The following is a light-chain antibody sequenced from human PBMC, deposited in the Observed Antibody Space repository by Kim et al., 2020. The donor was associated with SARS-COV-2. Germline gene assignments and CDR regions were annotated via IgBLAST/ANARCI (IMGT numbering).Light chain of an antibody. CDR2: DVS. CDR1: SSDVGGYNY. CDR3: SSYTSSSTLDYV. Sequence: SITISCTRTSSDVGGYNYVSWYQQHPGKAPNLMIYDVSDRPSGVSNRFSGSKSGNTASLTISGLQAEDEADYYCSSYTSSSTLDYVFGSGTKVTVL. V-gene: IGLV2-14*03. J-gene: IGLJ1*01.